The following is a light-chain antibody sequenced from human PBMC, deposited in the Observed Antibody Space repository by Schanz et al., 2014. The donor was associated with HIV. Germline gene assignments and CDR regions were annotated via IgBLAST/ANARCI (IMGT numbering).Light chain of an antibody. CDR2: GAS. CDR3: QHYDNSFRVT. J-gene: IGKJ2*01. Sequence: EIVLTQSPGTLSLSPGERVTLSCRASQSISSNYLAWYQQKPGQAPRLLIYGASSGATGVPDRFSGSGSGTDFNLTISGLEPEDFAVYYCQHYDNSFRVTFGQGTTLEMK. V-gene: IGKV3-20*01. CDR1: QSISSNY.